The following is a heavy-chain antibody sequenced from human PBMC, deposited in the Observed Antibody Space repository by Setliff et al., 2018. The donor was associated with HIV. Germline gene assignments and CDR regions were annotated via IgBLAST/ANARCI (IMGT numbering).Heavy chain of an antibody. V-gene: IGHV4-30-4*08. D-gene: IGHD4-17*01. CDR1: GVSISRGDYY. CDR2: IYYTGDT. J-gene: IGHJ4*02. CDR3: ASFFVTTVTNQDY. Sequence: SETLSLTCVVSGVSISRGDYYWGWFRQPPGKGLEWIGYIYYTGDTYYNPSLKSRVSISLDTSNNQVSLKLTSVTAADTAMYYCASFFVTTVTNQDYWGQGTPVTVSS.